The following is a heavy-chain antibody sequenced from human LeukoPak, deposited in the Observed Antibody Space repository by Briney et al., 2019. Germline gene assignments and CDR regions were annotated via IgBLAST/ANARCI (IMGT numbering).Heavy chain of an antibody. CDR2: IDFSGDYI. CDR3: ARSVFSGVVAAQHEFDD. J-gene: IGHJ4*02. CDR1: GLTFSNYA. V-gene: IGHV3-21*01. Sequence: GGSLRLSCAASGLTFSNYAMSWVRQGPGKGLERVSTIDFSGDYIYYADSLKGRFTISRDNAKNSVHLQMNSLRAEDTAVYYCARSVFSGVVAAQHEFDDWGQGTLVTVSS. D-gene: IGHD2-15*01.